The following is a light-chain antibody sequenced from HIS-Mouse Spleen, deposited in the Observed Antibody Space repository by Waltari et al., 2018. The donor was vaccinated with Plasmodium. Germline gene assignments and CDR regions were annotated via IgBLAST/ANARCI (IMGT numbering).Light chain of an antibody. J-gene: IGKJ1*01. CDR3: QQYNNWPRGT. V-gene: IGKV3-15*01. CDR1: QRVSSN. Sequence: EIVMTQSPATLSVSPGARATPSCTASQRVSSNLAWYQQKPGQAPRLLIYGASTRATGIPARFSGSGSGTEFTLTISSMQSEDFAVYYCQQYNNWPRGTFGQGTKVEIK. CDR2: GAS.